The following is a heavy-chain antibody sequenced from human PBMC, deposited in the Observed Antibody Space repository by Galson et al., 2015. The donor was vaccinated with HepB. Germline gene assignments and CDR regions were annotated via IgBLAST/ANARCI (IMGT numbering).Heavy chain of an antibody. V-gene: IGHV3-74*01. D-gene: IGHD6-19*01. CDR2: INTDGSST. CDR1: GFTFNSYW. CDR3: ARQSGFDY. J-gene: IGHJ4*02. Sequence: SLRLSCAASGFTFNSYWMHWVRQAPGKGLVWVSHINTDGSSTSYADSVKGRFTISRDNAKNTLYLQMNSLRAEDTAVYYCARQSGFDYWGQGTLVTASS.